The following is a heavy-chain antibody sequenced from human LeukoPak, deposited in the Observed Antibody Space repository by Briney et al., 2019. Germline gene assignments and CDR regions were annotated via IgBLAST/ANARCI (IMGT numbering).Heavy chain of an antibody. CDR1: GYTFTSYG. CDR2: ISAYNGNT. J-gene: IGHJ5*02. Sequence: ASVKVSCKASGYTFTSYGISWVRQAPGQGLEWMGWISAYNGNTNYAQKLQGRVTMTTDTSTSTAYMELRSLRSDDTAVYYCARATLGCSSISCLGFDPWGQGTLVTVSS. V-gene: IGHV1-18*01. D-gene: IGHD2-2*01. CDR3: ARATLGCSSISCLGFDP.